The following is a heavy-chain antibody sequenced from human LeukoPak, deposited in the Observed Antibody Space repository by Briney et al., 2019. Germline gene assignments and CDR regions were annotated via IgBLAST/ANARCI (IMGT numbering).Heavy chain of an antibody. D-gene: IGHD3-22*01. CDR2: INHRGST. CDR1: GGPFTGYY. J-gene: IGHJ3*01. V-gene: IGHV4-34*01. Sequence: SETLSLTCAVYGGPFTGYYWSWIRQSPDKGLEGIGAINHRGSTNYDSSLKSRLTISADTSKHQFSLHLSSVTAADTAVYYCAKVYSSSPQDAFDVWGQGTMVTVSS. CDR3: AKVYSSSPQDAFDV.